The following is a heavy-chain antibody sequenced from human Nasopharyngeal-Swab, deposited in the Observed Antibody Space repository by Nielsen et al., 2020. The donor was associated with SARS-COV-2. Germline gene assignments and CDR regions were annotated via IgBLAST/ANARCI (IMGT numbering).Heavy chain of an antibody. J-gene: IGHJ4*02. CDR3: TPSPDY. CDR2: ISRTSQGGTP. CDR1: GFTFGDFA. Sequence: GESLKISCTTSGFTFGDFAVTWVRQAPGRGLEWLGFISRTSQGGTPEYAPSVKGRFIISRDDYKNTAYLHMNSLKTDDTATYYCTPSPDYWGPGSLVTVSS. V-gene: IGHV3-49*04.